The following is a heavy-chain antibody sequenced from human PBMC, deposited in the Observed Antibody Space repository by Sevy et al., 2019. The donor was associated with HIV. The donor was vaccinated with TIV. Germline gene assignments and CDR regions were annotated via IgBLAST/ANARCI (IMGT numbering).Heavy chain of an antibody. CDR3: VREYSGGDYGMDV. V-gene: IGHV3-30*03. CDR1: GFTFSDHG. CDR2: ISFDGSVK. D-gene: IGHD3-10*01. Sequence: GGSLRLSCEASGFTFSDHGMNWVRQAPGKGLEGVALISFDGSVKYYADPVKGRFTISRDNSKNTLYLQTTGLRVEDTAVYYCVREYSGGDYGMDVWGQGTTVTVSS. J-gene: IGHJ6*02.